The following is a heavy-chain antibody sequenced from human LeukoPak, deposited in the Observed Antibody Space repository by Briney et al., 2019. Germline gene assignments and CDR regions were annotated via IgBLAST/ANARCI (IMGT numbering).Heavy chain of an antibody. Sequence: GESLKISCKVSGYSFTSDWIGWVRQMPGKGVEWMGIIYPGDSDTRYSPSFQGQVTISADKSISTAYLQWSSLKASDTAMYYCARSADWLLWDYWGQGTLVTVSS. V-gene: IGHV5-51*01. D-gene: IGHD3/OR15-3a*01. CDR2: IYPGDSDT. CDR1: GYSFTSDW. J-gene: IGHJ4*02. CDR3: ARSADWLLWDY.